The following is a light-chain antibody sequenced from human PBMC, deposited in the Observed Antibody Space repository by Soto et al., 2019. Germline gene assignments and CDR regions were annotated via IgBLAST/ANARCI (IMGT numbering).Light chain of an antibody. CDR1: QSVNSN. J-gene: IGKJ4*01. CDR2: GAS. CDR3: QQYDNWPLT. Sequence: EIVMTQSPAALSVSPGERATLSCRASQSVNSNLAWYQHKPGQAPRLFIYGASTRATGIPARFSGSGSGTEFTLTISSLQSEDFAVYYCQQYDNWPLTSGGGTKVDI. V-gene: IGKV3-15*01.